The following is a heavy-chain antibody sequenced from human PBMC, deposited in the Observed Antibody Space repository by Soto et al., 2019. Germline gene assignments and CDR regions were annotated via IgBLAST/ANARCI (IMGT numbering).Heavy chain of an antibody. CDR3: ASEACSGGSCYGFDY. D-gene: IGHD2-15*01. V-gene: IGHV1-69*13. Sequence: SVKVSCKASGGTFSSYAISWVRQAPGQGLEWMGGIIPIFGTANYAQKFQGRVTITADESTSTAYMELSSLRSEDTAVYYCASEACSGGSCYGFDYWGQGTLVTVSS. CDR1: GGTFSSYA. CDR2: IIPIFGTA. J-gene: IGHJ4*02.